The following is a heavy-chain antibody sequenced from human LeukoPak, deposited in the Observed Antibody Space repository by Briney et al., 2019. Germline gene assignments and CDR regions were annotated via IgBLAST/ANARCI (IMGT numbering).Heavy chain of an antibody. V-gene: IGHV3-33*08. J-gene: IGHJ3*02. CDR1: GFMFNNFG. Sequence: PGRSLRLSCTASGFMFNNFGMHWVRQAPGKGLEWVAVIWYDGSTKYYADSVEGRFTISRDNSKNTLYLEMISLKADDTAVYFCARRSGSGNYAWDAFDIWGQGTMVTVSS. CDR3: ARRSGSGNYAWDAFDI. D-gene: IGHD3-10*01. CDR2: IWYDGSTK.